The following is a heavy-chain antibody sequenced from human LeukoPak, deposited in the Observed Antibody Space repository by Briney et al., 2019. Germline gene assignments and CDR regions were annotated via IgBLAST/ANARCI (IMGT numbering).Heavy chain of an antibody. J-gene: IGHJ6*02. D-gene: IGHD3-22*01. CDR3: ARGGYDMFR. V-gene: IGHV3-66*01. Sequence: GGSLRLSCGASGFTVSSNYMGWVRQAPGKGLEWVSGIYDGGNTYYGDSVKGRFIISRDNSKNTLYLQMSSLRVEDTAVYYCARGGYDMFRWGQETTVTVSS. CDR2: IYDGGNT. CDR1: GFTVSSNY.